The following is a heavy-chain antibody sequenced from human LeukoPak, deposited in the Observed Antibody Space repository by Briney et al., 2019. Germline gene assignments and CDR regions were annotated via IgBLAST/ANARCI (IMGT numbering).Heavy chain of an antibody. Sequence: PGGSLRLSCAASGFTFRSYGIHWVRQAPGKGLEWVALISYNGINKYYADSLKGRFTISRDNSKNTLYLQMNSLRAEDTAVYYCARDGPHYYYGSGLNWYFDLWGRGTLVTVSS. V-gene: IGHV3-30*03. D-gene: IGHD3-10*01. CDR2: ISYNGINK. J-gene: IGHJ2*01. CDR1: GFTFRSYG. CDR3: ARDGPHYYYGSGLNWYFDL.